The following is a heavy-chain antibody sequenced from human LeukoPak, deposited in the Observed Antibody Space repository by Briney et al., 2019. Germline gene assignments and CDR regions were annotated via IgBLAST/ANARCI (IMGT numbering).Heavy chain of an antibody. CDR1: AFTFRAYT. CDR3: ARAAFHDSFDI. V-gene: IGHV3-21*01. J-gene: IGHJ3*02. Sequence: GSLRLSCVASAFTFRAYTMTWVRQAPGKGLEWVSSISWDSSDIFYADSLRGRLTISRDNAKNSLFLQIDSLEVEDTAVYYCARAAFHDSFDIWGQGTFVTVSS. CDR2: ISWDSSDI. D-gene: IGHD2/OR15-2a*01.